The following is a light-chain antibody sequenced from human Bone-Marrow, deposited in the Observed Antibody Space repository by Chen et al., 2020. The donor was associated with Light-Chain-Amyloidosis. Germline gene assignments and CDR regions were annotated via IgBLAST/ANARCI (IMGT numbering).Light chain of an antibody. CDR3: QQYDSLPLT. Sequence: DIQMTQSPSSRSASVGDRVIITCQASQDITNYVTWYQQRPGKAPKLLIYDAFNLGTGVPSRCSGSASGPDYTLTISSLQPEDIATYYCQQYDSLPLTFGGGTKVEIQ. V-gene: IGKV1-33*01. CDR1: QDITNY. CDR2: DAF. J-gene: IGKJ4*01.